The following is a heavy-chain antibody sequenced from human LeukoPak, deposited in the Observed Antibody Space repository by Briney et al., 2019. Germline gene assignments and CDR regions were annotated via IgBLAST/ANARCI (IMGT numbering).Heavy chain of an antibody. D-gene: IGHD2-2*01. J-gene: IGHJ4*02. CDR1: GFTFSSYS. Sequence: PGGSLRLSCAASGFTFSSYSMNWVRQAPGKGLEWVSSISSSSSYIYYADSVKGRFTISRDNAKNSLYLQMNSLRAEDTAVYYCARVGYCSSTSCQRGFDYWGQGTLVTVSS. CDR2: ISSSSSYI. CDR3: ARVGYCSSTSCQRGFDY. V-gene: IGHV3-21*01.